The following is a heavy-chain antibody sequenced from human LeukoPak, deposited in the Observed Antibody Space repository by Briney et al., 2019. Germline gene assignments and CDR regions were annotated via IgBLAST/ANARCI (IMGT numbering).Heavy chain of an antibody. CDR2: IYYSGST. D-gene: IGHD3-10*01. CDR3: ARHMRDKRGIIFDY. J-gene: IGHJ4*02. V-gene: IGHV4-61*05. CDR1: GGSISSSSYY. Sequence: SETLSLTCTVSGGSISSSSYYWGWIRRPPGKGLEWIGYIYYSGSTNYNPSLKSRVTISVDTSKNQFSLKLSSVTAADTAVYYCARHMRDKRGIIFDYWGQGTLVTVSS.